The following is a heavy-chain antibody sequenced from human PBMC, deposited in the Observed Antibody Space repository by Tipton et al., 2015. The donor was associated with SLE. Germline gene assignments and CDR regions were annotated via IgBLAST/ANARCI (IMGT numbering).Heavy chain of an antibody. Sequence: TLSLTCAVYGGSFSGYYWSWIRQPPGKGLEWIGGIFYTGNTFYTPSLKSRVTISLDMSKNQFSLKLSSMTAADTAVYHCARGYYESNGYYSFDYWGPGALVTVSS. V-gene: IGHV4-34*01. J-gene: IGHJ4*02. D-gene: IGHD3-22*01. CDR1: GGSFSGYY. CDR2: IFYTGNT. CDR3: ARGYYESNGYYSFDY.